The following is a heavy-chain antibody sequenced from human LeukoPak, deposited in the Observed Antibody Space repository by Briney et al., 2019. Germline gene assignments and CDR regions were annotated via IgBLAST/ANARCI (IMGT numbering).Heavy chain of an antibody. D-gene: IGHD6-25*01. Sequence: PSETLSLTCTVSGGSISSYYWSWIRQPPEKGLEWIGYIHYTGSTYYNPPLRSRVTISVDTSKNQFSLRLISVTAADTAMYYCARSRGNLYFQHWGQGTLVTVSS. V-gene: IGHV4-59*01. CDR3: ARSRGNLYFQH. CDR2: IHYTGST. CDR1: GGSISSYY. J-gene: IGHJ1*01.